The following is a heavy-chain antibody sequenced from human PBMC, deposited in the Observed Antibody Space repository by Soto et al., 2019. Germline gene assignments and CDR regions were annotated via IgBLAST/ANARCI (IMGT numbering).Heavy chain of an antibody. V-gene: IGHV3-11*01. D-gene: IGHD3-9*01. CDR1: GFTFSDYY. J-gene: IGHJ6*02. CDR3: ARVPGLSGRATYGMDV. Sequence: GGSLRLSCAASGFTFSDYYMSWIRQAPGKGLGWVSYISSSGSTIYYADSVKGRFTISRDNAKNSLYLQMNSLRAEDTAVYYCARVPGLSGRATYGMDVWGQGTTVTVSS. CDR2: ISSSGSTI.